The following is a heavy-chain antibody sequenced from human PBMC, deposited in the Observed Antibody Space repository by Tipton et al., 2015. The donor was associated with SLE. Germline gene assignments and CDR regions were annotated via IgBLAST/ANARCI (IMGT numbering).Heavy chain of an antibody. CDR2: IYTSGST. CDR3: AREGLPQLWTHDAFDI. D-gene: IGHD5-18*01. J-gene: IGHJ3*02. V-gene: IGHV4-61*09. CDR1: GGSISSSSYY. Sequence: TLSLTCTVSGGSISSSSYYWGWIRQPPGKGLEWIGYIYTSGSTNYNPSLKSRVTISVDTSKNQFSLKLSSVTAADTAVYYCAREGLPQLWTHDAFDIWGQGTMVTVSS.